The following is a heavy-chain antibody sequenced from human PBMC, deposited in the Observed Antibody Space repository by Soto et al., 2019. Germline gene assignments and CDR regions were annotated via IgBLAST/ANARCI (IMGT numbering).Heavy chain of an antibody. CDR3: ARMGITGTTRWFDP. Sequence: ESGPTLVNPTQTLTLTCTFSGFSLSTSGMCVSWIRQAPGKALEWLALIDWDDDKYYSTSLKTRLTISKDTSKNQVVLTLTNMDPVDTATYYCARMGITGTTRWFDPWGQGILVTVSS. CDR1: GFSLSTSGMC. J-gene: IGHJ5*02. D-gene: IGHD1-7*01. CDR2: IDWDDDK. V-gene: IGHV2-70*01.